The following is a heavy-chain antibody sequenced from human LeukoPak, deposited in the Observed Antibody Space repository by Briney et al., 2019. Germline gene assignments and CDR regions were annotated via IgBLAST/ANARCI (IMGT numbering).Heavy chain of an antibody. J-gene: IGHJ6*02. Sequence: PSETLSLTCTVSGGSISSSSYYWGWIRQPPGKGLEWIGSIYYSGSTYYSPSLKSRVTISVDTSKNQFSLKLSSVTAADTAVYYCARDGGLGHCSSTSCPGDGMDVWGQGTTVTVSS. CDR3: ARDGGLGHCSSTSCPGDGMDV. CDR1: GGSISSSSYY. CDR2: IYYSGST. V-gene: IGHV4-39*07. D-gene: IGHD2-2*03.